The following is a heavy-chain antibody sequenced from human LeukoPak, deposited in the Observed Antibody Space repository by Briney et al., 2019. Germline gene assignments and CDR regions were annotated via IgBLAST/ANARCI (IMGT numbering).Heavy chain of an antibody. V-gene: IGHV1-46*01. Sequence: ASVKVSCKASGYTFTSYYMLWVRRAPGQGLEWMGIINPSDGSTFYAQKFQGRVTMTRDTSTSTVYMEVSSLRSEDTVVYYCARGGPRGDTAMVLTYWGQGSLVTVSS. CDR3: ARGGPRGDTAMVLTY. CDR1: GYTFTSYY. CDR2: INPSDGST. D-gene: IGHD5-18*01. J-gene: IGHJ4*02.